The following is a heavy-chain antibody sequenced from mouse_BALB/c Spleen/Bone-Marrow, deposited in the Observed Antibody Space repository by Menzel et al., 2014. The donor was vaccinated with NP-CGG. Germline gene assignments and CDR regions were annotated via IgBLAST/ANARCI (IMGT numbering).Heavy chain of an antibody. D-gene: IGHD2-9*01. CDR2: ISSGGSYT. CDR1: GFTFSSYG. CDR3: ARQTYYGYDGYMDY. Sequence: EVMLAESGADLVKTGVSLKLSCAASGFTFSSYGMPWVRQTPDKRLEWVATISSGGSYTYYPDSVKGLFTISRGNAKNTLYRQMSSLKSTDTAMYYYARQTYYGYDGYMDYWGQGTTLTVSS. V-gene: IGHV5-6*02. J-gene: IGHJ2*01.